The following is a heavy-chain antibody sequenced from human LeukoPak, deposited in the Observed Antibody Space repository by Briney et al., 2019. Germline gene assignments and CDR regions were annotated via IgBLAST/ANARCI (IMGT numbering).Heavy chain of an antibody. CDR3: ARHEKVVSMVRGVIMGSDFDQ. CDR2: IYYSGST. CDR1: GGSISSSSYY. Sequence: PSETLSLTCTVSGGSISSSSYYWGWIRQPPGKGLEWIGSIYYSGSTYYNPSFKSRVTISVDTSKNQFSLKLSSVTAADTAVFYCARHEKVVSMVRGVIMGSDFDQWGQGTQVTVSS. V-gene: IGHV4-39*01. J-gene: IGHJ4*02. D-gene: IGHD3-10*01.